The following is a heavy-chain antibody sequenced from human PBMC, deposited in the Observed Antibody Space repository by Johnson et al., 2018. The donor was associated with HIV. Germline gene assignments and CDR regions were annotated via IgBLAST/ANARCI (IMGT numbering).Heavy chain of an antibody. Sequence: QVQLVESGGGVVQPGGSLRLSCAASGFAFSSYGMNWVRQTPGKGLEWVSILYSAGSAYYADSVKGRFTISRDNSKNTLYLQMNSLRPEDTAVYYCARAPPYYGGYSVSDAFDIWGQGTMVTVSS. CDR3: ARAPPYYGGYSVSDAFDI. CDR1: GFAFSSYG. V-gene: IGHV3-NL1*01. J-gene: IGHJ3*02. CDR2: LYSAGSA. D-gene: IGHD3-22*01.